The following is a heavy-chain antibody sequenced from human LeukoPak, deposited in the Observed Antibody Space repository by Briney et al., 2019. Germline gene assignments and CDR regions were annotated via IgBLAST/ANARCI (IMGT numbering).Heavy chain of an antibody. V-gene: IGHV3-48*04. Sequence: GGSLRLSCAASGFTFSSYSMNWVRQAPGKGLEWISYISSSSSTIYYADSAKGRFTISRDNAKNSLYLQMNSLRAADTAVYYCARDGGYGAGAYFDYWGQGTLVTVSS. J-gene: IGHJ4*02. CDR2: ISSSSSTI. CDR1: GFTFSSYS. D-gene: IGHD3-10*01. CDR3: ARDGGYGAGAYFDY.